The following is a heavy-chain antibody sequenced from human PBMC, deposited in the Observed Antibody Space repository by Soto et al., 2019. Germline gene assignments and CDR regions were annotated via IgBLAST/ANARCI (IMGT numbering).Heavy chain of an antibody. Sequence: PSETQSLTYTVSGDYIMSYYWSWIRPTPGKALEWIGHIYNSGSTNYNPPLKSRLTISVDTSKNQFSLKLSSVTAADTAVYYCARVLPVGATTIDYFDYWGQGTLVTSPQ. CDR1: GDYIMSYY. J-gene: IGHJ4*02. D-gene: IGHD1-26*01. CDR2: IYNSGST. CDR3: ARVLPVGATTIDYFDY. V-gene: IGHV4-59*01.